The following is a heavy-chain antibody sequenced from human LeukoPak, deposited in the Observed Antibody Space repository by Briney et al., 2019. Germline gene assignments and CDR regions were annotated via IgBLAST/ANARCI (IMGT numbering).Heavy chain of an antibody. CDR1: EFSFNNAW. CDR3: AKDGDSKLHGYYFDY. CDR2: ISSSSSYI. D-gene: IGHD2-2*03. J-gene: IGHJ4*02. V-gene: IGHV3-21*01. Sequence: GGSLRLSCAASEFSFNNAWMSWVRQAPGKGLEWVSSISSSSSYIYYADSVKGRFTISRDNAKNSLYLQMNSLRAEDTAVYYCAKDGDSKLHGYYFDYWGQGTLVTISS.